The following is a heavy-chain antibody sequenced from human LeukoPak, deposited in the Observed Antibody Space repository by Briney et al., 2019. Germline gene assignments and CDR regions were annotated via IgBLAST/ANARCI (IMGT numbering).Heavy chain of an antibody. CDR1: GGTFSSYA. CDR2: IIPIFGTA. V-gene: IGHV1-69*13. D-gene: IGHD1-26*01. Sequence: GASVKVSCKASGGTFSSYAISWVRQAPGQGLEWMGGIIPIFGTANYAQKFQGRVTITADESTSTAYMELSSLRSEDTAVYYCGIFGYSGRATYYGMDVWGQGTTVTVSS. CDR3: GIFGYSGRATYYGMDV. J-gene: IGHJ6*02.